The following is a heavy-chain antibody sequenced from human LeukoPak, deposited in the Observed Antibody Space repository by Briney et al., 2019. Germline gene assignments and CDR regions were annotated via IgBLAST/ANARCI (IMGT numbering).Heavy chain of an antibody. D-gene: IGHD3-10*01. CDR1: GGSISSGGYY. Sequence: PSETLSLTCTVSGGSISSGGYYWSWIRQPPGKGLEWIGYIYHSGSTYYNPSLKSRVTISVDRSKNQFSLKLSSVTAADTAVYYCARGSGIWFGELGYYFDYWGQGTLVTVSS. CDR2: IYHSGST. J-gene: IGHJ4*02. V-gene: IGHV4-30-2*01. CDR3: ARGSGIWFGELGYYFDY.